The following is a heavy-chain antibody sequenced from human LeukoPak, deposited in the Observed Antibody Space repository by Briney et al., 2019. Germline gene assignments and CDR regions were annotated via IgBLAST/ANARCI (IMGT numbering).Heavy chain of an antibody. CDR3: ARSHPPYYYYYMDV. V-gene: IGHV4-4*07. CDR1: GGSISSYY. CDR2: IYTSGST. J-gene: IGHJ6*03. Sequence: PSETLSLTCTVSGGSISSYYWSWIRQPAGKGLEWIGRIYTSGSTSYNPALKSRVTMSVDTSKNQFSLKLSSVTAADTAVYYCARSHPPYYYYYMDVWGKGTTVTISS.